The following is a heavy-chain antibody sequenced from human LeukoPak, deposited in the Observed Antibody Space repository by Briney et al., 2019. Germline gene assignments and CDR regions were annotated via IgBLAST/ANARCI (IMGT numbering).Heavy chain of an antibody. V-gene: IGHV3-48*03. Sequence: GGSPRLSCAASGFTFSSYEMNWVRQAPGKGLEWVSYISSSGSTIYYADSVKGRFTISRDNAKNSLYLQLNSLRAEDTAVYYCAELGITMIGGVWGKGTTVTISS. J-gene: IGHJ6*04. D-gene: IGHD3-10*02. CDR1: GFTFSSYE. CDR2: ISSSGSTI. CDR3: AELGITMIGGV.